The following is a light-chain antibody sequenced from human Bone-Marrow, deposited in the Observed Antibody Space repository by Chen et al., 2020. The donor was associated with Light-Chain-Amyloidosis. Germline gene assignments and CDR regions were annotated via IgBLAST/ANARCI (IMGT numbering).Light chain of an antibody. V-gene: IGKV3-20*01. J-gene: IGKJ4*02. CDR2: GSS. Sequence: EIVLTQSPGTLSLSPGEGANLSCRASQTISSNYLTWYQQNFGQAPRLLIYGSSSRATGIPDRYTGIGSGTDFTLTINRLEPEDFAMYYCQQYGTSPLTFGGGTKEEIK. CDR3: QQYGTSPLT. CDR1: QTISSNY.